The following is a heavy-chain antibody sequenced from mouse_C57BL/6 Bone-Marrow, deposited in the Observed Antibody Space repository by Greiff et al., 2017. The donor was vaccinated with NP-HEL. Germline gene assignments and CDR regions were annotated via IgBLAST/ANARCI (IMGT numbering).Heavy chain of an antibody. CDR1: GYTFTSYW. Sequence: VQLKQPGAELVKPGASVKLSCKASGYTFTSYWMQWVKQRPGQGLEWIAEIDPSDSYTNYNQKFKGKATLTVDTSSSTAYMQLSSLTSEDSAVYYCARDWVDFDYWGQGTTLTVSS. D-gene: IGHD4-1*01. CDR2: IDPSDSYT. J-gene: IGHJ2*01. CDR3: ARDWVDFDY. V-gene: IGHV1-50*01.